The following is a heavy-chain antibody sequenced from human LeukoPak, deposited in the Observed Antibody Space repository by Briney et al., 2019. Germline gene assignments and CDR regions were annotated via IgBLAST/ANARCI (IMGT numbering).Heavy chain of an antibody. CDR3: ARDEWLFSFTDYYYYYMDV. D-gene: IGHD3-3*01. J-gene: IGHJ6*03. CDR1: GFTFSSYA. Sequence: GGSLRLSCAASGFTFSSYAMHWVRQAPGKGLEWVAVISYDGSNKYYADSVKGRFTISRDNSKNSLYLQMNSLRAEDTAVYYCARDEWLFSFTDYYYYYMDVWGKGTTVTISS. V-gene: IGHV3-30*04. CDR2: ISYDGSNK.